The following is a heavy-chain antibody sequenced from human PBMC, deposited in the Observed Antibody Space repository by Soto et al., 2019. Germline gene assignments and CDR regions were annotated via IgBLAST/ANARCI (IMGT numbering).Heavy chain of an antibody. CDR1: GGSITSYH. D-gene: IGHD3-16*01. J-gene: IGHJ5*01. CDR3: ARDWGPYWFDS. Sequence: SETLSLTCVVSGGSITSYHWSWIRQFPGKGLEWIAYTAYTGNTNYNPSLKSRVTISQDTSSNQFSLTMNSVSASDTAVYYCARDWGPYWFDSWGQGSLVTVSS. CDR2: TAYTGNT. V-gene: IGHV4-59*12.